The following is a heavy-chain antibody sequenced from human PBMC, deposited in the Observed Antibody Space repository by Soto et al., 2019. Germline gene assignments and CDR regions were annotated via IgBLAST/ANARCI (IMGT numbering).Heavy chain of an antibody. D-gene: IGHD2-21*01. J-gene: IGHJ3*01. Sequence: EVQLLESGGGLVQPGGSLRLSCAASGFTFNIYAMSWVRQVPGKGLQWVSAISGSGGSTYYPASVQGRFSISRDNSNNALFLQMSGLRADDTAVYYCAKHYCGSGTTCFDAFDFWGQGKMVTVSS. V-gene: IGHV3-23*01. CDR2: ISGSGGST. CDR1: GFTFNIYA. CDR3: AKHYCGSGTTCFDAFDF.